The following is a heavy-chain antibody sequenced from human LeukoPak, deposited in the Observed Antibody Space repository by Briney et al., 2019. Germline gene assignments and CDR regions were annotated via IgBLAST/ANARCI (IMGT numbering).Heavy chain of an antibody. V-gene: IGHV4-59*01. CDR1: GGSISRYY. D-gene: IGHD6-13*01. Sequence: SETLSLTCTVSGGSISRYYWSWIRQPPGKGLEWIGSIYYSGSTNYNPSLKRRLTISVDTSKNQFALKLSSGPAADTAVYYCARGQLASAAEYFQHWGQGTLVTVSS. CDR3: ARGQLASAAEYFQH. CDR2: IYYSGST. J-gene: IGHJ1*01.